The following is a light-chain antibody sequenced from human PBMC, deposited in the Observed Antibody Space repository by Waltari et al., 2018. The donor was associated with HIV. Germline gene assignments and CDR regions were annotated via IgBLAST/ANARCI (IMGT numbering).Light chain of an antibody. J-gene: IGKJ2*01. V-gene: IGKV1-39*01. CDR2: TAS. CDR1: QTISTY. CDR3: QQSYSVPYT. Sequence: DIQMTQSPSSLSASVGDTVTITCRASQTISTYLNWYQQRPGKVPKLLIYTASNLETGVPSRFRGSRSGTDFTLTISSLQAEDFTTYYCQQSYSVPYTFGQVTKLEIK.